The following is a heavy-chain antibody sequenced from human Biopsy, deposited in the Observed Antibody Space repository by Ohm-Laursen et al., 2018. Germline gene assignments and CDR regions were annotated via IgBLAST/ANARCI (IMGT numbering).Heavy chain of an antibody. CDR2: IWYDGFNR. V-gene: IGHV3-33*08. D-gene: IGHD3-10*01. J-gene: IGHJ3*02. Sequence: SLRLSCSAPGFPFSDYYMRWIRQAPGKGLEWVAFIWYDGFNRYYADSVKGRFTISRDNSKNTLDLQMNSLRAEDTAVYYCATSTMVRSSGHAFDIWGQGTVVTVS. CDR3: ATSTMVRSSGHAFDI. CDR1: GFPFSDYY.